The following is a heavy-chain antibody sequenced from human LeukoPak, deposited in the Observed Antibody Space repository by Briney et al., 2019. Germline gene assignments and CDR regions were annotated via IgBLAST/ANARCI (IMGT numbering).Heavy chain of an antibody. CDR1: GGSFSIYY. Sequence: ETLSLTCAVYGGSFSIYYWSWIRQPPGKGLEWLGEINHSGSTNYNPSLKSRVTISVDTSKNQFSLKLSSVTAADSAVYYCARGSGWYYYWGQGTLVTVSS. V-gene: IGHV4-34*01. D-gene: IGHD6-19*01. J-gene: IGHJ4*02. CDR3: ARGSGWYYY. CDR2: INHSGST.